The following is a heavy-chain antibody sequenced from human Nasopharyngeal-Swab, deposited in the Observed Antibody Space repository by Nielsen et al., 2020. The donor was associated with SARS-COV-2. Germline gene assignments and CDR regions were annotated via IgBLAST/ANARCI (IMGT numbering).Heavy chain of an antibody. V-gene: IGHV3-21*03. J-gene: IGHJ4*02. D-gene: IGHD1-26*01. CDR1: GVTFSSSS. CDR3: ARDRRGASYSSFDY. CDR2: ISSSSSYI. Sequence: LTRAASGVTFSSSSMYWVRQAPGKGREWVSSISSSSSYIYYTDSVRGRFTISRDNAKNSLYLQMNSLRAEDTAVYYCARDRRGASYSSFDYWGQGTLVPVSS.